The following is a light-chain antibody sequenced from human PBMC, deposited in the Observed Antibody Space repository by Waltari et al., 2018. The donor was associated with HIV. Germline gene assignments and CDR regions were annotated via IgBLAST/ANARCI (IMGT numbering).Light chain of an antibody. J-gene: IGKJ5*01. V-gene: IGKV1-39*01. CDR2: AAS. CDR1: QMIENF. Sequence: DIQMTQSPPSLSASVGDRVTITCRASQMIENFLNWYQQTPGKPPKILIVAASSLQRGIPSRFSGSGSGTEFTLTINSLQPEDFATYYCQQTSRTPHTFGHGTRLE. CDR3: QQTSRTPHT.